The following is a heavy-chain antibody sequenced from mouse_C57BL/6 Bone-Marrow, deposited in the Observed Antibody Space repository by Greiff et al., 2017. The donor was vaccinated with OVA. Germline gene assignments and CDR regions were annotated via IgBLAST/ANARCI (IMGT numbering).Heavy chain of an antibody. V-gene: IGHV14-4*01. CDR3: TTSSGTEAY. CDR1: GFNIKDDY. CDR2: IDPENGDT. D-gene: IGHD4-1*01. J-gene: IGHJ3*01. Sequence: EVQGVESGAELVRPGASVKLSCTASGFNIKDDYMHWVKQRPEQGLEWIGWIDPENGDTEYASKFQGKATITADTSSNTAYLQLSSLTSEDTAVYYCTTSSGTEAYWGQGTLVTVSA.